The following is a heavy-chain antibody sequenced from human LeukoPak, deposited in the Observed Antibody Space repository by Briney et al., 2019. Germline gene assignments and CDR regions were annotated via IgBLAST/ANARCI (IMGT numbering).Heavy chain of an antibody. D-gene: IGHD2-2*01. Sequence: ASVKVSCKASGYTFTGYYMDWVRQAPGQGLEWMGWINPNSGGTNYAQKFQGWVTMTRDTSISTAYMELSRLRSDDTAVYYCARASSTSSNWFDPWGQGTLVTVSS. V-gene: IGHV1-2*04. CDR2: INPNSGGT. CDR1: GYTFTGYY. CDR3: ARASSTSSNWFDP. J-gene: IGHJ5*02.